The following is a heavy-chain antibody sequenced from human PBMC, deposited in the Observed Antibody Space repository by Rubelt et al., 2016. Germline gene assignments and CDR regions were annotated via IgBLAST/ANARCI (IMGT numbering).Heavy chain of an antibody. J-gene: IGHJ4*02. D-gene: IGHD1-26*01. V-gene: IGHV4-34*01. Sequence: VQLQQRGAGLLKPSETLSLTCDVFGGSFSDYYWPWTRQPPGKGREWIGEFNQIGSPKYNLSLQIRVTMSVNTSKNQFPPKLRSVTAADTAIYYWASGGGSYAFDFWGQGTLVTVSS. CDR1: GGSFSDYY. CDR2: FNQIGSP. CDR3: ASGGGSYAFDF.